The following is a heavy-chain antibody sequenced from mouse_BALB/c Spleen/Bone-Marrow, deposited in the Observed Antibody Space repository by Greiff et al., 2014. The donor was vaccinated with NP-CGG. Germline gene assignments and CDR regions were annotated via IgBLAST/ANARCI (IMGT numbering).Heavy chain of an antibody. Sequence: VQLKESGGGLVQPGGSLKLSCAASGFDFSRYWMSWVRQAPGKGLQWIGEINPESNTINYTPSLKDKLIISRDNAKNTLYLQMSKVRSEDTALYCCARLGYYGWFAYWGQGTLVTVSA. CDR3: ARLGYYGWFAY. CDR1: GFDFSRYW. J-gene: IGHJ3*01. CDR2: INPESNTI. D-gene: IGHD2-3*01. V-gene: IGHV4-1*02.